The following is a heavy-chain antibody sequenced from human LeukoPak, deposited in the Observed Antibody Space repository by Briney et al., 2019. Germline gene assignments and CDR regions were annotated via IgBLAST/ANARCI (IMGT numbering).Heavy chain of an antibody. CDR3: AREQYCSGGSCYLTPLDY. CDR2: IRAYNGNT. Sequence: ASVKVSCKASGYTFTSYGISWVRPAPGQGLEWMGWIRAYNGNTNYAQKLQGRVTMTTDTSTSTAYMELRSLRSDDTAVYYCAREQYCSGGSCYLTPLDYWGQGTLVTVSS. CDR1: GYTFTSYG. J-gene: IGHJ4*02. D-gene: IGHD2-15*01. V-gene: IGHV1-18*01.